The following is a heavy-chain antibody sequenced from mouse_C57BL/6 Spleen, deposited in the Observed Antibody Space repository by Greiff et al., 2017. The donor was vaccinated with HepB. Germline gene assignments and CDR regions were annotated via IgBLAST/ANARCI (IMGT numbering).Heavy chain of an antibody. V-gene: IGHV1-39*01. D-gene: IGHD3-2*02. CDR2: INPNYGTT. Sequence: KESGPELVKPGASVKISCKASGYSFTDYNMNWVRQSNGKSLEWIGVINPNYGTTSYNQKFKGKATLTVDQSSSTAYMQLNSLTSEDSAVYYCAREGTAQATVDYWGQGTTLTVSS. CDR1: GYSFTDYN. J-gene: IGHJ2*01. CDR3: AREGTAQATVDY.